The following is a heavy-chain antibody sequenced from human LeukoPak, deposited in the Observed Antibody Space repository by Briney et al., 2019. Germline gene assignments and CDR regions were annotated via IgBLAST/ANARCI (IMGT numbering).Heavy chain of an antibody. CDR2: IYYSGST. V-gene: IGHV4-59*01. CDR1: GGSISSYY. CDR3: ARGRDGYNSDAFDI. D-gene: IGHD5-24*01. Sequence: SETLSLTCTVSGGSISSYYWSWIRQPPGKGLEWIGYIYYSGSTNYNPSLKSRVTISVDTSKNQFSLKLSSVTAADTAVYYCARGRDGYNSDAFDIWGQGTMVTVPS. J-gene: IGHJ3*02.